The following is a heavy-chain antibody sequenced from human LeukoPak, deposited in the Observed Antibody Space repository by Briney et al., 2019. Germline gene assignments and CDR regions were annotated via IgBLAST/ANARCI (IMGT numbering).Heavy chain of an antibody. CDR3: ARPSAIAVAGTVDAFDI. CDR1: GFTFSSYG. D-gene: IGHD6-19*01. Sequence: GGTLRLSCAASGFTFSSYGMSWVRQAPGKGLEWVSGISGSGGSTYYADSVKGRFTISRDNAKNSLYLQMNSLRAEDTAVYYCARPSAIAVAGTVDAFDIWGQGTMVTVSS. CDR2: ISGSGGST. V-gene: IGHV3-23*01. J-gene: IGHJ3*02.